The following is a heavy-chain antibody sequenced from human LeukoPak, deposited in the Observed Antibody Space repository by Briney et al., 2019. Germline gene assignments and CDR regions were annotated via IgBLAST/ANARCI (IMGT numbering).Heavy chain of an antibody. CDR2: RYYSGAS. D-gene: IGHD1-26*01. CDR3: ARALSGSPAVFDS. CDR1: TGSISGYY. Sequence: SETLSLTCAVSTGSISGYYWSWIRQPPGKGLEWIGFRYYSGASNYNPSLRGRVTISVDRSESQVSLKMTSVTAADTAVYYCARALSGSPAVFDSWGQGTLVSVSS. J-gene: IGHJ4*02. V-gene: IGHV4-59*08.